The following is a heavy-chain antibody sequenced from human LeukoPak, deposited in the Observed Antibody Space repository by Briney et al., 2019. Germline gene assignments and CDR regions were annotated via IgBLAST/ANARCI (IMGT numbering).Heavy chain of an antibody. V-gene: IGHV1-69*13. CDR2: IIPIFGTA. CDR1: GGTFSSYA. Sequence: ASVKVSCKASGGTFSSYAISWVRQAPGQGLEWMGGIIPIFGTANYAQKFQGRVTITADESTSTAYMELSSLRSEDTAVYYCARGYYDSSGYRWFDPWGQGTLVTVSS. J-gene: IGHJ5*02. CDR3: ARGYYDSSGYRWFDP. D-gene: IGHD3-22*01.